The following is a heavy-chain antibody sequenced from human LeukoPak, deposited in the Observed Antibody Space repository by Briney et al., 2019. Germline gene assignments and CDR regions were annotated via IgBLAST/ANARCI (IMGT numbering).Heavy chain of an antibody. D-gene: IGHD3-10*01. CDR3: AREAVRGVIKYYFDY. CDR2: IYYSGST. CDR1: GGSISSSSYY. V-gene: IGHV4-39*07. Sequence: PSETLSLTCTVSGGSISSSSYYWGWIRQPPGKGLEWIGSIYYSGSTYYNPSLKSRVTISVDTSKNQFSLKLSSVTAADTAVYYCAREAVRGVIKYYFDYWGQGTLVTVSS. J-gene: IGHJ4*02.